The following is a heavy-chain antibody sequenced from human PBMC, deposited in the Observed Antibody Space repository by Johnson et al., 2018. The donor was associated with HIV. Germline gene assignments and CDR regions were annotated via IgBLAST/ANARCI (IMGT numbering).Heavy chain of an antibody. CDR2: ISGGSAGT. CDR1: GFTFSDYY. CDR3: ARGSRYTYDNDDAYLLHAFDF. D-gene: IGHD3-22*01. V-gene: IGHV3-11*01. Sequence: QVQLVESGGGLVRPGGSLRLSCAASGFTFSDYYMSWIRQAPGKGLEWIAYISGGSAGTFYADSVKGRFTISRDNAKNSLYLQMNSLRAEDTAVYYCARGSRYTYDNDDAYLLHAFDFWGQGTMVTVSS. J-gene: IGHJ3*01.